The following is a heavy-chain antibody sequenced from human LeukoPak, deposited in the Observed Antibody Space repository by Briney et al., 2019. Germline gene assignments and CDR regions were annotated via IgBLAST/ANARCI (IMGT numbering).Heavy chain of an antibody. Sequence: PSETLSLTCTVSGGSISSYYWSWIRQPPGKGLEWIGYIYYSGSTNYSPSLKSRVTISVDTSKNQFSLRLSSVTAADTAVYYCARGAYCSNGVCSFDYWGQGTLVTVSS. J-gene: IGHJ4*02. CDR1: GGSISSYY. V-gene: IGHV4-59*01. CDR3: ARGAYCSNGVCSFDY. CDR2: IYYSGST. D-gene: IGHD2-8*01.